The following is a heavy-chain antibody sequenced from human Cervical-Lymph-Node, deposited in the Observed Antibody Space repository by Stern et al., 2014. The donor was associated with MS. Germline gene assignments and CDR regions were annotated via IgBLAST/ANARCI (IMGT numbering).Heavy chain of an antibody. J-gene: IGHJ3*01. CDR3: ARQKHTLGDAFDL. Sequence: VQLVQSGPEVKKPGQSLRISCKGFGYTFTNYWIRWVRQMPGKGLAYMGIIKPGDSDTRSNPTFPGHVTIHAAAYTSTAYLQWRSLQASDTAMYYCARQKHTLGDAFDLWGQGKMVTVS. CDR1: GYTFTNYW. D-gene: IGHD7-27*01. CDR2: IKPGDSDT. V-gene: IGHV5-51*01.